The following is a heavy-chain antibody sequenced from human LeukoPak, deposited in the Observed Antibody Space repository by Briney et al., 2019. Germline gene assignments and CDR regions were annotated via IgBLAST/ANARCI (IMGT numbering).Heavy chain of an antibody. V-gene: IGHV1-8*01. CDR1: GYTFTSYD. D-gene: IGHD3-10*01. CDR3: ARGRMVRGVGNWFDP. CDR2: MNPNSGNT. J-gene: IGHJ5*02. Sequence: GASVKVSCKASGYTFTSYDINWVRQATGQGLEWMGWMNPNSGNTGYAQKFQDRVTMTRNTSISTAYMELSSLRSEDTAVYYCARGRMVRGVGNWFDPWGQGTLVTVSS.